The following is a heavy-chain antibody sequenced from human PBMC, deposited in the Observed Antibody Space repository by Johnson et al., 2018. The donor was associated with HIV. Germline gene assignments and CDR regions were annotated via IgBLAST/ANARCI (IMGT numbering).Heavy chain of an antibody. CDR2: ISGSGGST. J-gene: IGHJ3*02. CDR3: ARGIPTLPLTGTRGFDI. CDR1: GFTFSSYA. V-gene: IGHV3-23*04. D-gene: IGHD1-20*01. Sequence: VQLVESGGGLVQPGGSLRLSCAASGFTFSSYAMSWVRQAPGKGLEWVSAISGSGGSTYYADSVKGRFTISRDNSKNTLYVQMISLRAEDTAVHCCARGIPTLPLTGTRGFDIWGQGTMVTVSS.